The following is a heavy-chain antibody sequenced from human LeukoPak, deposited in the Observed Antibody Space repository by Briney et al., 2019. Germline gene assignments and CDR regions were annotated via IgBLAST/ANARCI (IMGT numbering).Heavy chain of an antibody. D-gene: IGHD3-10*01. Sequence: GGSLRLSCAASGFTFSSYAMHWVRQAPGKGLEWVAVISYDGSNKKYADSVKGRFTISRDNSKNTLYLQMNSLRAEDTAVYYCARGRYYGSGSPPPFDYWGQGTLVTVSS. CDR2: ISYDGSNK. V-gene: IGHV3-30*04. CDR3: ARGRYYGSGSPPPFDY. CDR1: GFTFSSYA. J-gene: IGHJ4*02.